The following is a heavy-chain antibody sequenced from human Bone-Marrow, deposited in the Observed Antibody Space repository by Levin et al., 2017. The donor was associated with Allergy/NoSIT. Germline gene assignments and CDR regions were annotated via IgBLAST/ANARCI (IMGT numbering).Heavy chain of an antibody. CDR2: ISGSSGTT. CDR3: AKDSRYCSSTSCYDNHVLDAFDS. J-gene: IGHJ3*02. V-gene: IGHV3-23*01. D-gene: IGHD2-2*01. Sequence: AGGSLRLSCAASGFTFSSYAMSWVRQAPGKGLEWVSAISGSSGTTYYAESVKGRFTISRDNSKNSLFLQMNTLRAEDTAVYYCAKDSRYCSSTSCYDNHVLDAFDSWGQGTMVTVSS. CDR1: GFTFSSYA.